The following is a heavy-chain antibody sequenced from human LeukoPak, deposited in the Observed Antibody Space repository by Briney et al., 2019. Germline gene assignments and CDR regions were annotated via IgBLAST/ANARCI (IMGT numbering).Heavy chain of an antibody. V-gene: IGHV3-30*18. J-gene: IGHJ4*01. Sequence: GSSLRLSCAAAGFTFSSYVMHGGRQGPGKGVEWGALISSDGSNKYYADSVKGQFTISVENSKTTLYLQITTLRAEDTASYYYANHSQQWLAYYFVCWGHQALVAVSS. CDR2: ISSDGSNK. CDR1: GFTFSSYV. D-gene: IGHD6-19*01. CDR3: ANHSQQWLAYYFVC.